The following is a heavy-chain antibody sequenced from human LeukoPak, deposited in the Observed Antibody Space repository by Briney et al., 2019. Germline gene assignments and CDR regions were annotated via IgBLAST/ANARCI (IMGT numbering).Heavy chain of an antibody. CDR1: GFTFSSYW. D-gene: IGHD6-13*01. CDR2: IKQDGSEK. Sequence: GGSLRLSCAASGFTFSSYWMSWVRQAPGKGLEWVANIKQDGSEKYYADSVKGRFTISRDNSKNTLYLQMNSLRAEDTAVYYCARDNSGAAAGPWYFDYWGQGTLVTVSS. CDR3: ARDNSGAAAGPWYFDY. J-gene: IGHJ4*02. V-gene: IGHV3-7*01.